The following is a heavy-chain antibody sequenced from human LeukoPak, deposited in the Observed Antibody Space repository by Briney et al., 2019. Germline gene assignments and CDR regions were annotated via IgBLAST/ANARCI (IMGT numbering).Heavy chain of an antibody. D-gene: IGHD3-10*01. CDR3: ARQRGDGADY. CDR1: GASISSNTYY. V-gene: IGHV4-39*01. J-gene: IGHJ4*02. Sequence: SETLSLTCTVSGASISSNTYYWGWIRQPSGKGLEWIGSIYYSGTTYYNPPLKSRVTISVDTSKNQLSLKLSSVTAADTAVYYCARQRGDGADYWGQGTLVTVSS. CDR2: IYYSGTT.